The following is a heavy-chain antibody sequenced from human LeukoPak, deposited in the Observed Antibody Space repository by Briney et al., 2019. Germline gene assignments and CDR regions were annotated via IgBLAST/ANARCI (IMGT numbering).Heavy chain of an antibody. CDR2: INLSGGST. V-gene: IGHV1-46*01. J-gene: IGHJ4*02. D-gene: IGHD2-8*01. CDR1: GYTFTSYH. Sequence: ASVKVSCKASGYTFTSYHMHWVRQAPGQGLEWMGLINLSGGSTTYAQRFQGRVTLTRDTSTSTVYMELSSLRSEDTAVYYCARDYVNDIPMIKDYWGQGTLVTVSS. CDR3: ARDYVNDIPMIKDY.